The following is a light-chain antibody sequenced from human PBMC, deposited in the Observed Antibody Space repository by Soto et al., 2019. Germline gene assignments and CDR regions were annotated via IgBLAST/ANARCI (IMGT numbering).Light chain of an antibody. Sequence: DIVMTQSPDSLAVSLGERATINCKSSQSVLYSSNNKNYLAWYQQKPGQPPKLLIYWASTRESGVPDRFSGSGSGTDFTLTISSLQAEDVAPYDCQQYYSVPFTFGPGTKVDIK. CDR2: WAS. CDR3: QQYYSVPFT. CDR1: QSVLYSSNNKNY. J-gene: IGKJ3*01. V-gene: IGKV4-1*01.